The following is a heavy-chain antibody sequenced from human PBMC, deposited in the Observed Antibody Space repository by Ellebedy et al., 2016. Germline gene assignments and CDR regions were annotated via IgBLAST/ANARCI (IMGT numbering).Heavy chain of an antibody. CDR3: AVDGTDV. V-gene: IGHV3-23*01. J-gene: IGHJ6*04. CDR2: VSGTDDST. D-gene: IGHD1-26*01. CDR1: GFIVNTYA. Sequence: GESLKISXAASGFIVNTYAMNWVRQAPGKGLEWVSSVSGTDDSTTYADSVRGRFFISRDSSTNTLFLQMNSLRPEDTAVYHCAVDGTDVWGAGTSVTVSS.